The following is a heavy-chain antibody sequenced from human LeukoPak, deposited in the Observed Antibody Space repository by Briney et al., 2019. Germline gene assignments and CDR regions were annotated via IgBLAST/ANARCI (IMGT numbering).Heavy chain of an antibody. D-gene: IGHD3-10*01. CDR1: GYTFSSYG. Sequence: ASVKVSCKASGYTFSSYGITWVRQAPGQGLEWMGWISAYNGNTNYAQNLQGRVTMTTDTSTSTVYMELRSLTSDDTAVYYCARFCVTLDSGGYNWFYPWGQGTQVTVSS. CDR2: ISAYNGNT. J-gene: IGHJ5*02. V-gene: IGHV1-18*01. CDR3: ARFCVTLDSGGYNWFYP.